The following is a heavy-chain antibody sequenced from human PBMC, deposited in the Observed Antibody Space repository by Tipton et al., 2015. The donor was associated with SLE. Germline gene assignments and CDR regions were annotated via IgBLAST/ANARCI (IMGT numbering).Heavy chain of an antibody. V-gene: IGHV4-34*01. J-gene: IGHJ4*02. CDR3: ARGQEGSGCLDY. CDR1: GGSFSGYY. CDR2: INHSGST. D-gene: IGHD1-26*01. Sequence: GLVKPSETLSLTCAVYGGSFSGYYWSWIRQPPGKGLEWIGEINHSGSTNYNPSLKSRVTISVDTSKNQFSLKLSSVTAADTAVYYCARGQEGSGCLDYWGQGTLVTVSS.